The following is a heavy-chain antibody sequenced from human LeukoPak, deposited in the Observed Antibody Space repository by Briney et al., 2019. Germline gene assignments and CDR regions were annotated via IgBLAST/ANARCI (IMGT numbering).Heavy chain of an antibody. D-gene: IGHD6-13*01. Sequence: PSETLSLTCTVSGGSISSYYWSWIRQPPGKELEWIGYIYYSGSTNYNPSLKSRVTISVDTSKNQFSLKLSSVTAADTAVYYCARVSSSSWYDPRRGFYFDYWGQGTLVTVSS. CDR2: IYYSGST. J-gene: IGHJ4*02. V-gene: IGHV4-59*01. CDR1: GGSISSYY. CDR3: ARVSSSSWYDPRRGFYFDY.